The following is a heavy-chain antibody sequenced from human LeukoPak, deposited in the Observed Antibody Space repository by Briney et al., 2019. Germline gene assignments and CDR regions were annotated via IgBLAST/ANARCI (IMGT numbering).Heavy chain of an antibody. D-gene: IGHD3-10*01. CDR3: ATLVRGVIHNWFDP. CDR2: FDPEDGET. V-gene: IGHV1-24*01. J-gene: IGHJ5*02. CDR1: GYTFPRNG. Sequence: GASVKVSCKASGYTFPRNGISWVRQAPGKGLEWMGGFDPEDGETIYAQKFQGRVTMTEDTSTDTAYMELSSLRSEDTAVYYCATLVRGVIHNWFDPWGQGTLVTVSS.